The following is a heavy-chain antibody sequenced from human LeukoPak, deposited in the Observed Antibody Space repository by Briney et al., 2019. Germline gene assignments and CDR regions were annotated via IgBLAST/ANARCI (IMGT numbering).Heavy chain of an antibody. Sequence: PGGSLRLSCAASGFTFSGYSMNWVRQAPGRGLEWVSSISNSSSYIYYADSAKHRFTISRYNAKNSLYLQMNRLRAEDTAVYYCARVKDIVVVPAARSNGVFGYWGQGTLVTVSS. CDR1: GFTFSGYS. J-gene: IGHJ4*02. D-gene: IGHD2-2*01. CDR3: ARVKDIVVVPAARSNGVFGY. V-gene: IGHV3-21*01. CDR2: ISNSSSYI.